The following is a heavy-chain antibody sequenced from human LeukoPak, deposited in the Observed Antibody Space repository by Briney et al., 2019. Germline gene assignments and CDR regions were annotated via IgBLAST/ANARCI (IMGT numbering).Heavy chain of an antibody. CDR2: IRYDGSNK. Sequence: GGSLRLSCAASGFTFSSYGMHWVRQAPGKGLEWVAFIRYDGSNKYYADSVKGRFTISRDNAKNSLYLQMNSLRAEDTAVYYCARGEKDYGDYWGSYYGMDVWGQGTTVTVSS. J-gene: IGHJ6*02. CDR3: ARGEKDYGDYWGSYYGMDV. D-gene: IGHD4-17*01. CDR1: GFTFSSYG. V-gene: IGHV3-30*02.